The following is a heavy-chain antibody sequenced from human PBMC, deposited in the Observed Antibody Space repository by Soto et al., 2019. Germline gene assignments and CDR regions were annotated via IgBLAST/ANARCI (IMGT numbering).Heavy chain of an antibody. CDR3: AGSITMIVVDPLRFDS. CDR2: IYYRGST. V-gene: IGHV4-30-4*01. Sequence: PSETLSLTCTVSGGSISSGDYYWNWIRQPPGKGLEWIGYIYYRGSTYYNPSLKSRVAMSIDTSKNQFSLKLRSVTAADTAVYYCAGSITMIVVDPLRFDSWGQGTLVTVSS. D-gene: IGHD3-22*01. CDR1: GGSISSGDYY. J-gene: IGHJ4*02.